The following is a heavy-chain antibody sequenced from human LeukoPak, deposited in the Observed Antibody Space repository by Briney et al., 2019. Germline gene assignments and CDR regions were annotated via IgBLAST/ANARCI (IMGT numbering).Heavy chain of an antibody. CDR3: AKSTGIAAAGTLDY. CDR2: IYHSGST. J-gene: IGHJ4*02. V-gene: IGHV4-39*07. Sequence: PSETLSLTCTVSGGSISSSSYYWGWIRQPPGKGLEWIGSIYHSGSTNYNPSLKSRVTISVDKSKNQFSLKLSSVTAADTAVYYCAKSTGIAAAGTLDYWGQGTLVTVSS. CDR1: GGSISSSSYY. D-gene: IGHD6-13*01.